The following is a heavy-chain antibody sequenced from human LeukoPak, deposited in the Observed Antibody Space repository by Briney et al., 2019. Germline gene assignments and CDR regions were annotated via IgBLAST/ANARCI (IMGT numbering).Heavy chain of an antibody. V-gene: IGHV3-48*04. CDR2: ISPSSTRI. CDR3: ARDNYYDTIPDAFDI. Sequence: PGGSLRLSCAASGFTFSSYNMNWVRQAPGKGLEWVSYISPSSTRIDYAASVRGRFTISRDNAKNSLYLQMNSLRAEDTAVYYCARDNYYDTIPDAFDIWGQGTMVTVSS. CDR1: GFTFSSYN. J-gene: IGHJ3*02. D-gene: IGHD3-22*01.